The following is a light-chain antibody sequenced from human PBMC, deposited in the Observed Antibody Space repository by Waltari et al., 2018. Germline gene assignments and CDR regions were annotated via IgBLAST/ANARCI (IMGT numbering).Light chain of an antibody. Sequence: QSVLTQPPSVSAAPGQKVTISCSGSSSNIGNYFVSWYHQLPGTTPKLHLYDKYKRPSGSPDRCAASKSGTSATLDITGLQIGDEADYYCATWDNSLTAVVFGGGTKLTVL. J-gene: IGLJ2*01. V-gene: IGLV1-51*01. CDR3: ATWDNSLTAVV. CDR2: DKY. CDR1: SSNIGNYF.